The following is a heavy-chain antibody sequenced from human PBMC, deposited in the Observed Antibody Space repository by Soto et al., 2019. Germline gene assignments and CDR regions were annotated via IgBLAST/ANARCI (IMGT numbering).Heavy chain of an antibody. CDR2: ISGSGVST. V-gene: IGHV3-23*01. J-gene: IGHJ4*02. Sequence: SLRLSCAASGFIFSSYAMNWVRQTPGKGLEWVSGISGSGVSTYYADSVKGRFSISRDNSKNTLYLQMNSLRAEDTAIYYCVKVRGGFYTYYFDYWGQGTLVTVSS. CDR3: VKVRGGFYTYYFDY. CDR1: GFIFSSYA. D-gene: IGHD3-10*01.